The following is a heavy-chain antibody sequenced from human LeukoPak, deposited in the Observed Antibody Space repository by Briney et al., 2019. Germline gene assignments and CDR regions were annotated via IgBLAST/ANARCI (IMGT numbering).Heavy chain of an antibody. J-gene: IGHJ3*02. CDR3: ARDEAHYVWGGYSRSLDAFDI. Sequence: SQTLSLTCTVSGGSISSGDYYWSWIRQPPGKGLEWIGYIYYSGSTYYNPSLKSRVTISVDTSKNQFSLKLSSVTAADTAVYYCARDEAHYVWGGYSRSLDAFDIWGQGTMVTVSS. V-gene: IGHV4-30-4*08. CDR1: GGSISSGDYY. D-gene: IGHD3-16*01. CDR2: IYYSGST.